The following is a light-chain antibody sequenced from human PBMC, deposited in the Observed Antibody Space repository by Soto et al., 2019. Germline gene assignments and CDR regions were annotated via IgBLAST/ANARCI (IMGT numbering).Light chain of an antibody. Sequence: QLVLTQSPSASASLGASVKLTCTLSSGHSNYAIAWHQQQSEKGPRFLMKLNSDGSHSKGDGIPDRFSGSSSGAERYLTISTLQSEDEADYYCQTWVTGIHIFGGGTQLTVL. CDR1: SGHSNYA. CDR3: QTWVTGIHI. J-gene: IGLJ7*01. V-gene: IGLV4-69*01. CDR2: LNSDGSH.